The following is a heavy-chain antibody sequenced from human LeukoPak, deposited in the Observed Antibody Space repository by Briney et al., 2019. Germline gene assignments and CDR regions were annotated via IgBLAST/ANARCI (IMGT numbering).Heavy chain of an antibody. D-gene: IGHD6-19*01. V-gene: IGHV4-59*08. CDR3: ARGWIAVAGTHPHTYNWFDP. J-gene: IGHJ5*02. Sequence: SETLSLTCTASGGSISSYYWSWIRQPPGKGLEWIGYIYYSGSTNYNPSLKSRVTISVDTSKNQFSLKLSSVTAADTAVYYCARGWIAVAGTHPHTYNWFDPWGQGTLVTVSS. CDR2: IYYSGST. CDR1: GGSISSYY.